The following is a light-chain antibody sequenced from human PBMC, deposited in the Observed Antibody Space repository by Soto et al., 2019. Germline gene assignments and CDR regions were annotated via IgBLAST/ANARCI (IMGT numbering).Light chain of an antibody. CDR2: VNSGGSH. CDR1: RGHSNYA. CDR3: QTWGTGSAFVV. V-gene: IGLV4-69*01. J-gene: IGLJ7*01. Sequence: QSVLTQSPSASASLGASVKLTCTLSRGHSNYAIAWHQQQPEKGPRYLMKVNSGGSHIKGDGIPDRFSGSSSGAERYLFISSLQSEDEADYYCQTWGTGSAFVVFGGGTQLPVL.